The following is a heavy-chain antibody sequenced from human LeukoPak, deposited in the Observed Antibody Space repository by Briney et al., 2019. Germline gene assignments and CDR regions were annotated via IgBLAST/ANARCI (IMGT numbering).Heavy chain of an antibody. D-gene: IGHD3-3*01. J-gene: IGHJ4*02. V-gene: IGHV3-30*18. Sequence: GGSLRLSCAASGFTFSSYAMSWVRQAPGKGLEWVAVISYDGSNKYYADSVKGRFTMSRDNSKNTLYLQMNSLRAEDTAVYYCAKDVLRFLEWLPDYWGQGTLVTVSS. CDR1: GFTFSSYA. CDR2: ISYDGSNK. CDR3: AKDVLRFLEWLPDY.